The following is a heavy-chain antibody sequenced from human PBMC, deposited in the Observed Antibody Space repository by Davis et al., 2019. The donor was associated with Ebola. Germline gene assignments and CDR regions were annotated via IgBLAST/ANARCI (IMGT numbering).Heavy chain of an antibody. CDR3: AIPDCSGANCYSVYIKN. CDR2: ISSSSSYI. V-gene: IGHV3-11*06. Sequence: GESLKISCAASGFTFSDYYMSWIRQAPGKGLEWVSSISSSSSYIYYADSVKGRFTFSRDNAKNSLYLQMNSLRAEDTAVYYCAIPDCSGANCYSVYIKNWGQGTLVTVSS. CDR1: GFTFSDYY. J-gene: IGHJ4*02. D-gene: IGHD2-15*01.